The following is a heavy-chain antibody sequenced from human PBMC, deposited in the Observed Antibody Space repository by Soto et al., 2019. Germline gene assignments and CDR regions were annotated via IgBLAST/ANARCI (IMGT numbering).Heavy chain of an antibody. CDR2: ISGSGGST. V-gene: IGHV3-23*01. CDR3: AKAYGDYVDFSYYFDY. J-gene: IGHJ4*02. Sequence: GGSLRLSCAASGFTFSSYAMSWVRQAPGKGLEWVSAISGSGGSTYYADSVKGRFTISRDNSKNTLYLQMNSLRAEDTAVYYCAKAYGDYVDFSYYFDYWGQGTLVTVSS. D-gene: IGHD4-17*01. CDR1: GFTFSSYA.